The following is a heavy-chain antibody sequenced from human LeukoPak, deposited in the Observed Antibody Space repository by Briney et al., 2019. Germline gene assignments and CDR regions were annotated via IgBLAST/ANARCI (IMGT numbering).Heavy chain of an antibody. J-gene: IGHJ4*02. CDR3: ARDWEMNTVTYFDY. D-gene: IGHD4-17*01. Sequence: ASVKVSCKASCYTFTSYSISWVRQAPGQGLEWMGWISAYNGNTNYARKLQGSVTLTIDTSTSTAYMELRSLGSDDTAVYYCARDWEMNTVTYFDYWGQGALVTVSS. CDR2: ISAYNGNT. V-gene: IGHV1-18*01. CDR1: CYTFTSYS.